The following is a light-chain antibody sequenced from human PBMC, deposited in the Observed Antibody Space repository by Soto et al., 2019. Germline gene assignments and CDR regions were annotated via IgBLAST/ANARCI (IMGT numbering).Light chain of an antibody. Sequence: EIVMTQSPATLSVSPGERATLSCRASQSVSSNLAWYQQKPGQTTRLHIHGASTRATRIPARFSGSGSGTEFTLTISSLQSEDFAVYYCQQYNNWPLTFGGGTKVDLK. CDR1: QSVSSN. J-gene: IGKJ4*01. CDR2: GAS. CDR3: QQYNNWPLT. V-gene: IGKV3D-15*01.